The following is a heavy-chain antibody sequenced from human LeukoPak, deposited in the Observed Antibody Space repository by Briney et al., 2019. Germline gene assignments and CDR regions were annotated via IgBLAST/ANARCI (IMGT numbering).Heavy chain of an antibody. D-gene: IGHD6-13*01. CDR3: ARVKADYYYYGMDV. V-gene: IGHV1-2*02. CDR2: INPNSGGT. J-gene: IGHJ6*02. Sequence: ASVKVSRKASGYTFTGYYMHWVRQAPGQGLEWMGWINPNSGGTNYAQKFQGRVTMTRDTSISTAYMELSSLRSEDTAVYYCARVKADYYYYGMDVWGQGTTVTVSS. CDR1: GYTFTGYY.